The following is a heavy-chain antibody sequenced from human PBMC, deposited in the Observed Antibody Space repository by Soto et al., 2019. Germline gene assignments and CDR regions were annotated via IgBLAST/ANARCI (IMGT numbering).Heavy chain of an antibody. J-gene: IGHJ6*02. V-gene: IGHV3-30*18. Sequence: GGSLRLSCAASGFTFSSYGMHWVRQAPGKGLEWVAVISYDGSNKYYADSVKGRFTISRDNSKNTLYLQMNSLRAEDTAVYYCAKDRYCSSPSCYFGMDVWGQGTTVTVSS. CDR2: ISYDGSNK. CDR3: AKDRYCSSPSCYFGMDV. CDR1: GFTFSSYG. D-gene: IGHD2-2*01.